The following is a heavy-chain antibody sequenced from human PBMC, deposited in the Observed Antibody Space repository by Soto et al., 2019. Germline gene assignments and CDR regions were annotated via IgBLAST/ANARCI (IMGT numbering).Heavy chain of an antibody. CDR1: GFTFSSYA. Sequence: QVQLVESGGGVVQPGRSLRLSCAASGFTFSSYAMHWVRQAPGKGLEWVAVISYDGSNKYYADSVKGRFTISRDNSKNTMYRQMSSLRAEDTAVYYCARVPGDYGAAWILWGQGALVTVSS. V-gene: IGHV3-30-3*01. CDR2: ISYDGSNK. D-gene: IGHD4-17*01. CDR3: ARVPGDYGAAWIL. J-gene: IGHJ4*02.